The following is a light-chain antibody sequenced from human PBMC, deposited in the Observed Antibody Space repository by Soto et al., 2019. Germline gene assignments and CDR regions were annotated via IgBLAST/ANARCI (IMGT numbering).Light chain of an antibody. CDR2: GAS. Sequence: EIVLTQSPGTLSLSPGERATLSCRASQSVSSNFLAWYQEKLGQAPRLLIYGASNRATGIPDRFSGSGSGTDFTLTISRLEPEDFAVYYCQQYGSSPVTFGQGTKVDIK. V-gene: IGKV3-20*01. CDR1: QSVSSNF. J-gene: IGKJ1*01. CDR3: QQYGSSPVT.